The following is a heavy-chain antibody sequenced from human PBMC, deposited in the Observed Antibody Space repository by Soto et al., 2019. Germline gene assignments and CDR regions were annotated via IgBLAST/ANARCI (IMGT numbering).Heavy chain of an antibody. Sequence: SGPTLVNPTQTLRLTCTFSGFSLSTSGMCVSXXRQPPGKALEWLARIDWDDDKYYSTSLKTRLTISKDTSKNQVVLTMTNMDPVDTATYYCARFNRVALFDYWGQGTLVTVSS. CDR2: IDWDDDK. J-gene: IGHJ4*02. D-gene: IGHD5-12*01. V-gene: IGHV2-70*11. CDR3: ARFNRVALFDY. CDR1: GFSLSTSGMC.